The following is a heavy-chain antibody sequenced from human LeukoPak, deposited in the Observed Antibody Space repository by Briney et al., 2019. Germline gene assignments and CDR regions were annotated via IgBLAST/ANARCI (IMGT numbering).Heavy chain of an antibody. CDR1: GFTFDDYA. Sequence: AGRSLRLSCAASGFTFDDYAMHWVRQAPGKGLEWVSVISWNSGIIGYADSVKGRFTISRDNAKNSLYLQMNSLRAEDTALYYCAKDTFGLQYHFDYWGQGTLVTVSS. CDR3: AKDTFGLQYHFDY. D-gene: IGHD5-24*01. V-gene: IGHV3-9*01. CDR2: ISWNSGII. J-gene: IGHJ4*02.